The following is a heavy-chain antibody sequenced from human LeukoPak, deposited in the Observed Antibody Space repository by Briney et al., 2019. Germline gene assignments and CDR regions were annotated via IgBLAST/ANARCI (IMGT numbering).Heavy chain of an antibody. V-gene: IGHV3-30-3*01. Sequence: GGSLRLSCAASGFTFSNAWMNWVRQGPGKGLEWVAVISFDGGNKFYADSVKGRFTVSRDNSKNTLYLQLGSVRVEDTALYYCARDWYLFDYWGQGSLVTVSS. D-gene: IGHD6-13*01. CDR2: ISFDGGNK. CDR1: GFTFSNAW. CDR3: ARDWYLFDY. J-gene: IGHJ4*02.